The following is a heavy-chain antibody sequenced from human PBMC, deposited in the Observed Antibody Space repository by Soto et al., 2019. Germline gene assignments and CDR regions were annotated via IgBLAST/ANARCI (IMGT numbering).Heavy chain of an antibody. D-gene: IGHD2-2*01. Sequence: ASVKVSCKASGYTFNDYHIHWMRQAPGQGLEWMGGINTKSGDTRYGQKFQGRITMTRDTAISTVYMELSGLTSDDTAVYYCARGGLIIPHVVKGFDTWGQGTLVTVSS. J-gene: IGHJ5*02. V-gene: IGHV1-2*02. CDR2: INTKSGDT. CDR3: ARGGLIIPHVVKGFDT. CDR1: GYTFNDYH.